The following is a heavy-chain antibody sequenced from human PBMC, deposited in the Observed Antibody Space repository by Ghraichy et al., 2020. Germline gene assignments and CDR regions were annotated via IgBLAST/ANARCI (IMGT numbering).Heavy chain of an antibody. Sequence: SQTLSLTCSVSNDSISSSSYYWGWIRQPPGKGLEWIGNIYYSGSTYYNPSLESRVTISVDTSKKQFSLKLSSVTAADTAVYYCARGVRGFYDFLTGYYFDYWGQGALVTVSS. CDR3: ARGVRGFYDFLTGYYFDY. CDR2: IYYSGST. J-gene: IGHJ4*02. CDR1: NDSISSSSYY. D-gene: IGHD3-9*01. V-gene: IGHV4-39*01.